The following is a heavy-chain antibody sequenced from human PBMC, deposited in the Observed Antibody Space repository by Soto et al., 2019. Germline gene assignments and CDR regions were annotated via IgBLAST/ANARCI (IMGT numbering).Heavy chain of an antibody. Sequence: VGSLRLSCAASGFTFSSYGMHWVRQAPGKGLEWVAVISYDGSNKYYADSVKGRFTISRDNSKNTLYLQMNSLRAEDTAVYYCAKEGGVTIFGVVTAYRMDVWGQGNTVSV. D-gene: IGHD3-3*01. V-gene: IGHV3-30*18. CDR2: ISYDGSNK. CDR1: GFTFSSYG. CDR3: AKEGGVTIFGVVTAYRMDV. J-gene: IGHJ6*02.